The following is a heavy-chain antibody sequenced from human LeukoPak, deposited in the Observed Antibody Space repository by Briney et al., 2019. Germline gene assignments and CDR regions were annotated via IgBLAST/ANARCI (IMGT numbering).Heavy chain of an antibody. CDR1: GGSISSYY. CDR2: IYYSGST. V-gene: IGHV4-59*01. Sequence: SETLSLTCTVSGGSISSYYWSWIRQPPGKGLEWIGYIYYSGSTNYNPSLRSRVTISVDTSKNQFSLKLSSVTAADTAVYYCARVGTFSSSWYSSNWFDPWGQGTLVTVSS. CDR3: ARVGTFSSSWYSSNWFDP. J-gene: IGHJ5*02. D-gene: IGHD6-13*01.